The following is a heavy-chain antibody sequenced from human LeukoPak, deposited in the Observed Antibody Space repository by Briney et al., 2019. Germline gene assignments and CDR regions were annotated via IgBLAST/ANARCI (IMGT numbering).Heavy chain of an antibody. CDR1: GYSFTSYW. CDR3: ARQGVLRYFDWLLTEDYYYYYMDV. CDR2: IYPGDPDT. D-gene: IGHD3-9*01. Sequence: GESLKISCKGSGYSFTSYWIGWVRQMPGKGLEWMGIIYPGDPDTRYSPSFQGQVTISADKSISTAYLQWSSLKASDTAMYYCARQGVLRYFDWLLTEDYYYYYMDVWGKGTTVTVSS. V-gene: IGHV5-51*01. J-gene: IGHJ6*03.